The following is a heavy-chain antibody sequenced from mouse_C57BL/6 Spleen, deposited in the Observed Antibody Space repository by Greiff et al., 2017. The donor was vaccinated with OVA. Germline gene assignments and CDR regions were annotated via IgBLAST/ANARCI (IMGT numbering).Heavy chain of an antibody. D-gene: IGHD2-1*01. Sequence: EVKLVESGEGLVKPGGSLKLSCAASGFTFSSYALSWVRQTPEQRLEWVAYISSGGDYIYYADTVKGRFTISRDNARNTLYLQMSSLKSEDTAMYYCTRDRGNYGDYFDYWGQGTTLTVSS. CDR1: GFTFSSYA. CDR3: TRDRGNYGDYFDY. V-gene: IGHV5-9-1*02. J-gene: IGHJ2*01. CDR2: ISSGGDYI.